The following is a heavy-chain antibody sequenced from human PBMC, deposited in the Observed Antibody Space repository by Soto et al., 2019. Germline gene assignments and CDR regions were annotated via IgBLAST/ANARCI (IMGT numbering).Heavy chain of an antibody. J-gene: IGHJ4*02. Sequence: QVQLVQSGVEVKKPGASVKVSCKTSGYTFTNYGVSWVRQAPGQGLEWMGWISPYNGNTKYAQKFQGRVTLTADTSTNTANMDLRSLRSDDTAVYYCARDRGGYDSWDQGTLVTVSS. V-gene: IGHV1-18*01. CDR3: ARDRGGYDS. D-gene: IGHD3-10*01. CDR2: ISPYNGNT. CDR1: GYTFTNYG.